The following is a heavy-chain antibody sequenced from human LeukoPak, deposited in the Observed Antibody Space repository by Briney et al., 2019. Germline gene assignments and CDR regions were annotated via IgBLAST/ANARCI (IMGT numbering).Heavy chain of an antibody. CDR2: MNPQSGNT. CDR1: GYMFTNYD. V-gene: IGHV1-8*03. Sequence: GASVKVSCKASGYMFTNYDINWVRQATGQGLEWMGWMNPQSGNTGYAQKFRGRVTITRDTSITTAYMELSSLRSEDTAVYYCAKESPYAVGGTGRIYYFDYWGQGALVTVSS. D-gene: IGHD1-26*01. CDR3: AKESPYAVGGTGRIYYFDY. J-gene: IGHJ4*02.